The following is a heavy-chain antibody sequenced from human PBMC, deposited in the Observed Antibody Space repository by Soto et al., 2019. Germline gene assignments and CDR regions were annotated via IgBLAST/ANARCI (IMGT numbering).Heavy chain of an antibody. CDR3: AHFFFNNSSYSDI. D-gene: IGHD2-15*01. Sequence: PGKSRKDYRMSSSSDTTRYSSIWLPQMPGKGLEWMGRIDPSDSYTNYRPSFQGHVTISADKSISTAYLQWSSLKASDTAMYYCAHFFFNNSSYSDI. CDR1: SSDTTRYS. J-gene: IGHJ3*02. CDR2: IDPSDSYT. V-gene: IGHV5-10-1*01.